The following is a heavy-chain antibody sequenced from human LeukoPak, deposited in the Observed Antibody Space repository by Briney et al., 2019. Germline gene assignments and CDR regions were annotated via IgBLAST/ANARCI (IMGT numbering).Heavy chain of an antibody. CDR3: ARVRYSGYDFDY. V-gene: IGHV1-18*01. D-gene: IGHD5-12*01. Sequence: ASVKVSCKASGYTFTSYGISWVRQAPGQGLEWMGWISAYNGNTNYAQKFQGRVTMTRDTSISTAYMELSRLRSDDTAVYYCARVRYSGYDFDYWGQGTLVTVSS. CDR1: GYTFTSYG. CDR2: ISAYNGNT. J-gene: IGHJ4*02.